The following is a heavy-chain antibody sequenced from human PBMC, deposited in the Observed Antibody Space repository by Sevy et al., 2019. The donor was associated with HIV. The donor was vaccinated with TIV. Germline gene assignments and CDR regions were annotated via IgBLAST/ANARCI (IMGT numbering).Heavy chain of an antibody. CDR2: IKQDGSVR. CDR1: GFTISSYW. D-gene: IGHD2-2*02. Sequence: GGSLRLSCAASGFTISSYWVTWVRQAPGQGLEWVANIKQDGSVRKYLDSVRGRFTISRDNARNSVYLQMNSLRVEDTAVYYCAKVGYCSSTSCYSIYYGMDVWGQGTTVTVSS. CDR3: AKVGYCSSTSCYSIYYGMDV. V-gene: IGHV3-7*03. J-gene: IGHJ6*02.